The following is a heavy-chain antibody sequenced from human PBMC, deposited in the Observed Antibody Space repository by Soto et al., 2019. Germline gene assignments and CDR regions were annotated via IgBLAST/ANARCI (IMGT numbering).Heavy chain of an antibody. CDR1: GFTFSNYG. CDR2: ISYDGDNE. D-gene: IGHD2-2*01. Sequence: QVQLVESGGGVVQPGRSLRLSCAASGFTFSNYGMHWVRQAPGKGLEWVAIISYDGDNEYYADSVRGRFTISRDNSKNTLYLQTSSMRHEYTAMYYCAKEGRPVYCNSPGCSPNHLDYLDQGALVSVSS. V-gene: IGHV3-30*18. CDR3: AKEGRPVYCNSPGCSPNHLDY. J-gene: IGHJ4*02.